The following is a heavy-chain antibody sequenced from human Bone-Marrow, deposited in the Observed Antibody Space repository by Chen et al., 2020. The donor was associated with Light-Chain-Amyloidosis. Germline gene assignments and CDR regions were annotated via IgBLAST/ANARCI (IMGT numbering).Heavy chain of an antibody. CDR1: GCPFPNYW. D-gene: IGHD5-12*01. Sequence: EVQLEQSGPEVKKPGGSLQIPCKGLGCPFPNYWIGWVRQMPGKGLEWMGVIYPDDSDARYSPSFEGQVTISADKSITTAYLQWRSLKASDTAMYYCARRRDGYNFDYWGQGTLVTVSS. V-gene: IGHV5-51*01. CDR3: ARRRDGYNFDY. CDR2: IYPDDSDA. J-gene: IGHJ4*02.